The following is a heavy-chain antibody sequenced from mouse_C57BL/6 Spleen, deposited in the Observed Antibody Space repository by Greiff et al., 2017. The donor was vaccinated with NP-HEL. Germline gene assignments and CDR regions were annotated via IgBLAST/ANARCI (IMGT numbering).Heavy chain of an antibody. D-gene: IGHD1-1*01. V-gene: IGHV14-4*01. CDR2: IDPENGDT. CDR3: TTGYYGSSYTFDY. Sequence: VQLQQSGAELVRPGASVKLSCTASGFNIKDDYMHWVKQRPEQGLEWIGWIDPENGDTEYASKFQGKATITADTSSNTAYLQLSSLTSEDTAVYYCTTGYYGSSYTFDYWGQGTTLTVSS. J-gene: IGHJ2*01. CDR1: GFNIKDDY.